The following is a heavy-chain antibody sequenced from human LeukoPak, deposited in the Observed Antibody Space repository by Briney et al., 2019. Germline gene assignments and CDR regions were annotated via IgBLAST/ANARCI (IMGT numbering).Heavy chain of an antibody. CDR2: MNPNSGNT. Sequence: ASVKVSCKASGYTFRSFDVNWVRQATGQGLEWMGWMNPNSGNTGYAQEFQGRVTMTRNTSINTSYMEVSGLTSEDTAVYYCARAPSPASCAMDVWGQGPRVTVSS. V-gene: IGHV1-8*01. D-gene: IGHD2-2*01. CDR1: GYTFRSFD. CDR3: ARAPSPASCAMDV. J-gene: IGHJ6*02.